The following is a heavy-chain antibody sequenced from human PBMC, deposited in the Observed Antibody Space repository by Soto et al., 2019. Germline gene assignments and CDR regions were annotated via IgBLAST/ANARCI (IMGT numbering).Heavy chain of an antibody. CDR2: IYYSGST. D-gene: IGHD2-2*01. CDR3: ARDKGVVPAAGGWFDP. Sequence: PSETLSLTCTVSGGSISSGDYYWSCIRQPPGKGLEWIGYIYYSGSTYYNPSLKSRVTISVDTSKNQFSLKLGSVTAADTAVYYCARDKGVVPAAGGWFDPWGQGTLVTVSS. V-gene: IGHV4-30-4*01. CDR1: GGSISSGDYY. J-gene: IGHJ5*02.